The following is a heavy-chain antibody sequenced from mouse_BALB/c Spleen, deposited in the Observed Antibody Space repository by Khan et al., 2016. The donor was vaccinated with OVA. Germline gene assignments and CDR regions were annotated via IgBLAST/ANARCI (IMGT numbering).Heavy chain of an antibody. J-gene: IGHJ2*01. D-gene: IGHD1-1*01. CDR1: GYTFTSYW. V-gene: IGHV1S81*02. Sequence: QVHVKQSGAELVKAGASVKMSCKASGYTFTSYWMHWVKQRLGQGLEGFAETNPTNGRTYYNEKFKSKATLTVDKSSSTTYMLLSGPTFEDSAVYYCARIKKIVATYFDYWGQGTTLTVSS. CDR3: ARIKKIVATYFDY. CDR2: TNPTNGRT.